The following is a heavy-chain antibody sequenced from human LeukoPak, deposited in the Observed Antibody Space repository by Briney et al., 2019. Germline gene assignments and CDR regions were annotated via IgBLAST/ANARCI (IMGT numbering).Heavy chain of an antibody. V-gene: IGHV3-66*01. CDR1: GFTVSSNY. CDR3: ARVTQYYYDSSGFDY. Sequence: GGSLRVSCAASGFTVSSNYMSWVRQAPGKGLEWVSVIYNGCSTYYAESVKGRFTIYRENSKNTLYLQMNSLRAEDTAVYYCARVTQYYYDSSGFDYWGQGTLVTVSS. CDR2: IYNGCST. J-gene: IGHJ4*02. D-gene: IGHD3-22*01.